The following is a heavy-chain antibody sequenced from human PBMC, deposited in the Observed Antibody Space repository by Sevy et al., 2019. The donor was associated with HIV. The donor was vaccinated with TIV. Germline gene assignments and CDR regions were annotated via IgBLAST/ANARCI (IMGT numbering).Heavy chain of an antibody. CDR2: IWYDGSNK. D-gene: IGHD6-13*01. CDR3: ASMGGYSSSWYHYFDY. CDR1: GFTFSSYG. J-gene: IGHJ4*02. Sequence: GGSLRLSCAASGFTFSSYGMHWVRQAPGKGLEWVAVIWYDGSNKYYADSVKGRFTSSRDNSKNTLYLQMNSLRAEDTAVYYCASMGGYSSSWYHYFDYWGQGTLVTVSS. V-gene: IGHV3-33*01.